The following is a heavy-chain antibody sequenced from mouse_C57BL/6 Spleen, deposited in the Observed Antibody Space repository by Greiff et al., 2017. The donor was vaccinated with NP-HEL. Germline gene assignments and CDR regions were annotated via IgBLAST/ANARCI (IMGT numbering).Heavy chain of an antibody. J-gene: IGHJ2*01. CDR1: GFTFSDYY. CDR2: ISNGGGST. CDR3: ARHGDDYGYFDY. Sequence: EVKLQESGGGLVQPGGSLKLSCAASGFTFSDYYMYWVRQTPEKRLEWVAYISNGGGSTYYPDTVKGRFTISRDNAKNTLYLQMSRLKSEDTAMYYCARHGDDYGYFDYWGQGTTLTVSS. V-gene: IGHV5-12*01. D-gene: IGHD2-4*01.